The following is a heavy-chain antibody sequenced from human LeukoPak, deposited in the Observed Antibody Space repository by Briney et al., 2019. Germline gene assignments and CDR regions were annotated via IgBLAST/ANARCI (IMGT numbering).Heavy chain of an antibody. CDR2: YASGST. J-gene: IGHJ4*02. Sequence: SETLSLTCSVSGAPLTPYYWNWVRQPPGKGLEWIGRYASGSTTHNPSLKSQFTMSIDTSKNQISLKLTSVTAAHTAVYYCGAGDHSFDNWGQGTLVTVTP. D-gene: IGHD3-10*01. CDR3: GAGDHSFDN. CDR1: GAPLTPYY. V-gene: IGHV4-4*07.